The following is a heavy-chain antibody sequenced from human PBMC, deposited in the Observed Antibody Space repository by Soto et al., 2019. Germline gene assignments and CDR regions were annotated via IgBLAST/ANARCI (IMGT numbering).Heavy chain of an antibody. D-gene: IGHD5-12*01. J-gene: IGHJ6*02. V-gene: IGHV4-59*01. CDR2: IYYSGST. CDR3: ARVPYSGYDFYYYYYGMDV. Sequence: SETLSLTXTVSGGSISSYYWSWIRQPPGKGLEWIGYIYYSGSTNYNPSLKSRVTISVDTSKNQFSLKLSSVTAADTAVYYCARVPYSGYDFYYYYYGMDVWGQGTTVTVSS. CDR1: GGSISSYY.